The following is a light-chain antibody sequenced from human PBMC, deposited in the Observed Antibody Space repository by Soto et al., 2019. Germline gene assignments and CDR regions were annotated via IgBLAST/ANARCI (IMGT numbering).Light chain of an antibody. CDR1: QGISSY. J-gene: IGKJ1*01. CDR3: QQRYCSPST. V-gene: IGKV1D-8*01. CDR2: AAS. Sequence: SWVNRPPSLFQAHTGDRVTIRCLMSQGISSYLAWYKQKPGKAPGLLIYAASNLESGFPARFSGSGSGTDFTLTIIRLQPEDSAAYYCQQRYCSPSTLGQGTSV.